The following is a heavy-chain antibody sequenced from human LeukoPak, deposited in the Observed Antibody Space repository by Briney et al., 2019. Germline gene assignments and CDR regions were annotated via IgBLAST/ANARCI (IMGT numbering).Heavy chain of an antibody. CDR3: ARLLLWFGELLFGYFDY. Sequence: PSETLSLTCAVYGGSFSGYYWSWIRQPPGKGLEWIGEINHSGSTNYNPSLKSRVTISVDTSKNQFSLRLSSVTAADTAVYYCARLLLWFGELLFGYFDYWGQGTLVTVSS. V-gene: IGHV4-34*01. CDR1: GGSFSGYY. J-gene: IGHJ4*02. D-gene: IGHD3-10*01. CDR2: INHSGST.